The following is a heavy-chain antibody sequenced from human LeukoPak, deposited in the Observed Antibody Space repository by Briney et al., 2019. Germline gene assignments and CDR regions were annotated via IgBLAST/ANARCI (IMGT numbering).Heavy chain of an antibody. CDR3: ARVLPHRHLRYGYYGRRGYAFDI. CDR1: GGSISSGGYY. V-gene: IGHV4-31*03. CDR2: IYYSGST. D-gene: IGHD4-17*01. J-gene: IGHJ3*02. Sequence: NPSETLSLTCTVSGGSISSGGYYWSWIRQHPGKGLEWIGYIYYSGSTYYNPSLKSRVIISVDTSKNQFSLKLSSVTAADTAVYYCARVLPHRHLRYGYYGRRGYAFDIWGQGTMVTVSS.